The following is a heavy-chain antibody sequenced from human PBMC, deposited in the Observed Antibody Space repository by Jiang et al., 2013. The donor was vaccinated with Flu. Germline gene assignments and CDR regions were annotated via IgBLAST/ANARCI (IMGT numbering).Heavy chain of an antibody. V-gene: IGHV4-39*01. CDR3: ARLSGQLERRTLPYYYYGMDV. CDR1: GGSISSSSYY. D-gene: IGHD1-1*01. Sequence: GSGLVKPSETLSLTCTVSGGSISSSSYYWGWIRQPPGKGLEWIGSIYYSGSTYYNPSLKSRVTISVDTSKNQFSLKLSSVTAADTAVYYCARLSGQLERRTLPYYYYGMDVWGQGTTVTVSS. CDR2: IYYSGST. J-gene: IGHJ6*02.